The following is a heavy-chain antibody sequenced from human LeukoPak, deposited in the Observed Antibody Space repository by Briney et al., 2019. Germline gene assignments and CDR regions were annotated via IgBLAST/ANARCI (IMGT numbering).Heavy chain of an antibody. V-gene: IGHV4-34*01. D-gene: IGHD3-10*01. CDR2: INHSGST. CDR3: ARADPYGSGSARGWFDP. J-gene: IGHJ5*02. CDR1: GGSFSGYY. Sequence: SETLSLTCAVYGGSFSGYYCSWIRQPPGKGLEWIGEINHSGSTYYNPSLKSRVTISVDRSKNQFSLKLSSVTAADTAVYYCARADPYGSGSARGWFDPWGQGTLVTVSS.